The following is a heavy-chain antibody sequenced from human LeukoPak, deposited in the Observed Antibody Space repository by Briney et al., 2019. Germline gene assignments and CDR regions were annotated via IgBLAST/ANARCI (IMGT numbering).Heavy chain of an antibody. CDR1: GFTFSSYG. D-gene: IGHD3-16*01. J-gene: IGHJ6*03. CDR3: AKLGGHPLHNYYVGV. Sequence: PGGSLRLSCAASGFTFSSYGMHWVRQAPGKGLEWVSGILDSGYSTYYANSVKGRFTISRDNSNNTLYLQMNSLRAEDTAVYYCAKLGGHPLHNYYVGVWGKGTTVAVSS. V-gene: IGHV3-23*01. CDR2: ILDSGYST.